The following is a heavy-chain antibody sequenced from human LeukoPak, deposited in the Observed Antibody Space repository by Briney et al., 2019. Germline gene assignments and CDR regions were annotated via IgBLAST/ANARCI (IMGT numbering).Heavy chain of an antibody. CDR2: ISYDGSNK. CDR1: GFTFSSYA. V-gene: IGHV3-30*04. CDR3: ARATVIDY. Sequence: PGGSLRLSCAASGFTFSSYATHWVRQAPGKGLEWVAVISYDGSNKYYADSVKGRFTISRDNSKNTLYLQMNSLRAEDTAVYYCARATVIDYWGQGTLVTVSS. D-gene: IGHD4-17*01. J-gene: IGHJ4*02.